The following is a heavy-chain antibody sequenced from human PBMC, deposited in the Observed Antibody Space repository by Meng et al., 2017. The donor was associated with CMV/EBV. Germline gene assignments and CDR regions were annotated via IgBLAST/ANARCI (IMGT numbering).Heavy chain of an antibody. CDR2: IYSGGST. CDR1: GFTVSSNY. Sequence: GESLKISCAASGFTVSSNYMSWVRQAPGKGLEWVSVIYSGGSTYYADSVKGRFTISRDNSKNTLYLQMNSLRAEDTAVYYCTLTQDYYYGMDVWGQGTTVPSP. V-gene: IGHV3-53*01. D-gene: IGHD2-15*01. J-gene: IGHJ6*02. CDR3: TLTQDYYYGMDV.